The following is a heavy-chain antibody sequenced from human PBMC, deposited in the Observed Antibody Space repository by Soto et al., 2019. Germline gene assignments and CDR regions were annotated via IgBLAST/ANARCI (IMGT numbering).Heavy chain of an antibody. D-gene: IGHD6-13*01. V-gene: IGHV5-10-1*01. J-gene: IGHJ4*02. CDR3: ASQYSSSWNFDY. CDR1: GYSFTIYW. Sequence: GESLKISCKGAGYSFTIYWISWVLQMPGKGLEWMGRIDPSDSYTNYSPSFQGHVTISADKSISTAYLQWSSLKASDTAMYYRASQYSSSWNFDYWGQGTLVTVSS. CDR2: IDPSDSYT.